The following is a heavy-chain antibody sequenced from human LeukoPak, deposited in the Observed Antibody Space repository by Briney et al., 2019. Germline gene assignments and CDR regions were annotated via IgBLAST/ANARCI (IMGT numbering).Heavy chain of an antibody. CDR1: GGTFSSYA. J-gene: IGHJ5*02. V-gene: IGHV1-69*05. CDR2: IIPIFGTA. Sequence: SVKVSCKASGGTFSSYAISWVRQAPGQGLEWMGGIIPIFGTANYAQKFQGRVTMTRDTSTSTVYMELSSLRSEDTAVYYCASEVDTAMGVRFDPWGQGTLVTVSS. D-gene: IGHD5-18*01. CDR3: ASEVDTAMGVRFDP.